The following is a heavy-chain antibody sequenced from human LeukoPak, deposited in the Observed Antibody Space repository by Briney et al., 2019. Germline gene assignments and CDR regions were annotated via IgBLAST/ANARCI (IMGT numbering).Heavy chain of an antibody. CDR1: GFTFRNFA. D-gene: IGHD6-19*01. CDR2: ISSEGRNT. V-gene: IGHV3-64D*06. J-gene: IGHJ4*02. Sequence: GGSLRLSCSASGFTFRNFAMHWVRQAPGKGLKFVSGISSEGRNTYYADSVKDRFTISRDNSKNTLYLQMNSLSPEDTAVYFCESRDDSGEWGQGTLVTVSS. CDR3: ESRDDSGE.